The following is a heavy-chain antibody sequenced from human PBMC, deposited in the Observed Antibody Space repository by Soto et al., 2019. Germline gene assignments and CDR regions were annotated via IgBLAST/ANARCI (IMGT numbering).Heavy chain of an antibody. J-gene: IGHJ4*02. CDR1: GASIDSTW. CDR2: IFHNGHT. CDR3: ARNVGHHFDS. V-gene: IGHV4-4*02. Sequence: QVPLQESGPGLVKPSGTLSLTCAVSGASIDSTWWCWVRQPPRKGLEWIGEIFHNGHTSYNPCLKSRVSMSLAKSNNQLSLSLNSVTAADTAVYYCARNVGHHFDSWGQGTLLTVSS. D-gene: IGHD3-16*01.